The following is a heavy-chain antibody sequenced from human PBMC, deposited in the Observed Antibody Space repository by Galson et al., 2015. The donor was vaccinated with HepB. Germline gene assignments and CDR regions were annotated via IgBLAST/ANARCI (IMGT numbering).Heavy chain of an antibody. Sequence: SETLSLTCTVSGGSISSYYWSWIRQPPGKGLEWIGYIYYSGSTNYNPSLKSRVTISVDTSKNQFSLKLSSVTAADTAVYYCARFGYISPLDIWGQGTMVTVSS. CDR2: IYYSGST. CDR3: ARFGYISPLDI. J-gene: IGHJ3*02. D-gene: IGHD6-13*01. CDR1: GGSISSYY. V-gene: IGHV4-59*01.